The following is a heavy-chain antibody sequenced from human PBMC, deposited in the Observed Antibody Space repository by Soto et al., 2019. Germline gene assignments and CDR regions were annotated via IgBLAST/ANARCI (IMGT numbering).Heavy chain of an antibody. Sequence: SETLSLTCTVSGDSVSNGDYYWSWIRQPPGKGLEWIGYISYNGDTNYNPSLRSRLTILADTSKNHFSLNLTSVTAADTAVYYCARDVSSSQGMDVWGQGTTVTVSS. CDR3: ARDVSSSQGMDV. J-gene: IGHJ6*02. CDR1: GDSVSNGDYY. V-gene: IGHV4-61*03. CDR2: ISYNGDT. D-gene: IGHD2-2*01.